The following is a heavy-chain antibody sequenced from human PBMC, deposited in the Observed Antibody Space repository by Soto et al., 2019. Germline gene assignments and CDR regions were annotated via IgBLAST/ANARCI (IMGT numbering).Heavy chain of an antibody. CDR1: GFDFSVYW. CDR3: VKDGGYCSSATCYSPRNHYFDA. D-gene: IGHD2-2*01. J-gene: IGHJ5*02. Sequence: GGSLRLSCAASGFDFSVYWMSWVRQAPGKGPEWVANIKFDGSEKQYVNSVKRRFTSSRDNARNSVFLQMNSLRAGDTAVYYCVKDGGYCSSATCYSPRNHYFDAWGQGTLVTVSS. V-gene: IGHV3-7*03. CDR2: IKFDGSEK.